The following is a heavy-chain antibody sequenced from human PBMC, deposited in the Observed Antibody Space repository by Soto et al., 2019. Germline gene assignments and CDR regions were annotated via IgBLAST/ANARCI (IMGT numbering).Heavy chain of an antibody. CDR3: ARSNSGYYKWFDP. V-gene: IGHV4-39*01. CDR1: GHSIINSNYY. Sequence: SETLSLTCTVSGHSIINSNYYWGWIRQPPGKGLEWIANIYYSGITYYNPSLKSRVAISVDTSKNQFSLKLSSVTAADTAIYYCARSNSGYYKWFDPWGQG. CDR2: IYYSGIT. D-gene: IGHD3-22*01. J-gene: IGHJ5*02.